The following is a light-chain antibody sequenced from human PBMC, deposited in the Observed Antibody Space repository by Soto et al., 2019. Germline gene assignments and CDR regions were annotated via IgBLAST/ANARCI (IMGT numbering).Light chain of an antibody. V-gene: IGLV2-14*01. CDR2: EVS. Sequence: QSSLTQPACVSGSPGQSSTISCTGTSSDVGGYNYVSWYQQHPGKAPKLMIYEVSNRPSGVSNRFSGSKSGNTASLTISGLQAEDEADYYCSSYTSSSIDYVFGTGTKVTVL. CDR3: SSYTSSSIDYV. J-gene: IGLJ1*01. CDR1: SSDVGGYNY.